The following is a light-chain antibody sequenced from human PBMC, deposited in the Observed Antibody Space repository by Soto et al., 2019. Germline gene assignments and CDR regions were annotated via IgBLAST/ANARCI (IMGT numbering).Light chain of an antibody. CDR2: EGS. CDR1: SSDVGSYNL. J-gene: IGLJ1*01. Sequence: QSVLTQPASVSGSPGQSITISCTGTSSDVGSYNLVSWYQQHPGKAPKLMIYEGSKRPSGVSNRFSGSKSGNTASLTISGLQAEDEADYYCCSYAGSSYVFGTGTKLTLL. CDR3: CSYAGSSYV. V-gene: IGLV2-23*01.